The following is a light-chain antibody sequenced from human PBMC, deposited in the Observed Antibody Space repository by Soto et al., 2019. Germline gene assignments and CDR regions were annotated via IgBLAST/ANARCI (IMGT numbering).Light chain of an antibody. CDR1: QFISSW. Sequence: DIQMTQSPSTLSASVGDRVTITCRASQFISSWLAWYQQKPGKAPKLVIYTASTLESGVPSRFSGSGPGTDFTLTISSLQPEDFATYYCQQSYSTPRNFGPGTKVDI. V-gene: IGKV1-39*01. CDR2: TAS. CDR3: QQSYSTPRN. J-gene: IGKJ3*01.